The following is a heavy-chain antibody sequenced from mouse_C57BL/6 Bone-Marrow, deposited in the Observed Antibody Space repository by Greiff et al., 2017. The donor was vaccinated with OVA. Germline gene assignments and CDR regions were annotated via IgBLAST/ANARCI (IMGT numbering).Heavy chain of an antibody. CDR3: ARDSKRYFDV. CDR2: IYPRSGNT. D-gene: IGHD2-5*01. Sequence: QVQLQQSGAELARPGASVKLSCKASGYTFTSYGISWVTQRTGQGLEWIGEIYPRSGNTYYNEKFKGKATLTADKSSSTAYMELRSLTSEDSAVYFCARDSKRYFDVWGTGTTVTVSS. CDR1: GYTFTSYG. V-gene: IGHV1-81*01. J-gene: IGHJ1*03.